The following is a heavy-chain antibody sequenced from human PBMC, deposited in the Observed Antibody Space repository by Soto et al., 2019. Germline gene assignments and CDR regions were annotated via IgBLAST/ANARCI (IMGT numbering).Heavy chain of an antibody. D-gene: IGHD3-10*01. V-gene: IGHV1-69*02. CDR2: IIPILGIA. CDR1: GGTFSSCT. J-gene: IGHJ4*02. CDR3: ARGSDRSYYFDY. Sequence: ASVKVSCKASGGTFSSCTISWVRQAPGQGLEWMGRIIPILGIANYAQKFQGRVTITADKSTSTAYMELSSLRSEDTAVYYCARGSDRSYYFDYWGQGTLVTVSS.